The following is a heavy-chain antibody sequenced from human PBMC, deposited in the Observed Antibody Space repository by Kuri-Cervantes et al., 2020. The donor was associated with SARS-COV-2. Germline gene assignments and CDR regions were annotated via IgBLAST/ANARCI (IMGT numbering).Heavy chain of an antibody. Sequence: GGSLRLSCAASGFTFSSYAMHWVRQAPGKGLEWVAVISYDGSNKYYADSVKGRFTISRDNSKSMLYLQMDSLKAKDTAMYYCTRRDERGTGNYYYYYYMDVWGKGTTVTVSS. J-gene: IGHJ6*03. V-gene: IGHV3-30-3*01. D-gene: IGHD1-14*01. CDR2: ISYDGSNK. CDR3: TRRDERGTGNYYYYYYMDV. CDR1: GFTFSSYA.